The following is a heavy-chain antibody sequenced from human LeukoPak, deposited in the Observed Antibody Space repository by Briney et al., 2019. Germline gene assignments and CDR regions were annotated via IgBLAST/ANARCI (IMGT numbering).Heavy chain of an antibody. CDR3: ARGSDWKPRDY. Sequence: PSETLSLTCTVSGGSISSYYWSWIRQPPGKGLEWIGYIYYSGSTNYNPSLKSRVTISVDTSKNQFSLKLSSVSAADTAVYYCARGSDWKPRDYWGQGTLVTVSS. V-gene: IGHV4-59*01. D-gene: IGHD1-1*01. CDR1: GGSISSYY. J-gene: IGHJ4*02. CDR2: IYYSGST.